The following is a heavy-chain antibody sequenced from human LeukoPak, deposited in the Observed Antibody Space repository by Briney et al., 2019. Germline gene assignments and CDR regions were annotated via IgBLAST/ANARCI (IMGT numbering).Heavy chain of an antibody. CDR2: INPNSGGT. J-gene: IGHJ4*02. CDR3: AREARDGYNYYFDY. CDR1: GYTFTGYY. V-gene: IGHV1-2*02. D-gene: IGHD5-24*01. Sequence: ASVKVSCKASGYTFTGYYMHWVRQAPGQGLEWMGWINPNSGGTNYAQKFQGRVTTTRDTSISTAYMELSRLRSDDTAVYYCAREARDGYNYYFDYWGQGTLVTVSS.